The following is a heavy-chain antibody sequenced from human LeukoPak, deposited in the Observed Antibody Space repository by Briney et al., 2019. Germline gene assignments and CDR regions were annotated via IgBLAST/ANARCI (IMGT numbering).Heavy chain of an antibody. CDR3: VRLRRNSDTSGYYYYYDF. CDR1: GYTFSSFS. D-gene: IGHD3-22*01. CDR2: ISVRSNYI. Sequence: PGGSLRLSCVASGYTFSSFSINWVRQAPGKGLEWVSSISVRSNYIYYADSVRGRFSISRDDARDSVFLQMNSLRAEDTAVYYCVRLRRNSDTSGYYYYYDFWCQETLVTVSS. V-gene: IGHV3-21*01. J-gene: IGHJ4*02.